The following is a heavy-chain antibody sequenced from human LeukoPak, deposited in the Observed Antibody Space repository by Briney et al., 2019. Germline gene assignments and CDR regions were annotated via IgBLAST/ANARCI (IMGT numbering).Heavy chain of an antibody. Sequence: VASVKVSCKASGYTFTTYGISWVRQAPGQGLEWMGWISPYNGNTHYAQRLQGRVTMTTDTSTSTAYMELRSLRSDDTAVYYCARDEGTGLYSSSWYWGQGTLVTVSS. J-gene: IGHJ4*02. CDR1: GYTFTTYG. CDR2: ISPYNGNT. D-gene: IGHD6-6*01. V-gene: IGHV1-18*01. CDR3: ARDEGTGLYSSSWY.